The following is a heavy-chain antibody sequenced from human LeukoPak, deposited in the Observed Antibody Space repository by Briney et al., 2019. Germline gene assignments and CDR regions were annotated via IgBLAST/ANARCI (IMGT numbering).Heavy chain of an antibody. CDR1: GYTFTDYY. D-gene: IGHD4-17*01. V-gene: IGHV1-2*02. CDR2: INSNSGGT. CDR3: ARDFRVTTTPYFGY. Sequence: ASVKVSCKTSGYTFTDYYIHWVPQAPGQGLKWMGWINSNSGGTSYAQKFQGRVTMTRDTSISTAYMELSRLRSDDTAVYYCARDFRVTTTPYFGYWGQGTLVTVSS. J-gene: IGHJ4*02.